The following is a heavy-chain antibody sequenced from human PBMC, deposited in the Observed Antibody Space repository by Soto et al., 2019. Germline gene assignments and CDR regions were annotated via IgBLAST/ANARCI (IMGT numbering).Heavy chain of an antibody. D-gene: IGHD1-26*01. V-gene: IGHV1-46*01. CDR1: GYTFSSYN. CDR2: INPSGGQT. CDR3: ATGATVAY. J-gene: IGHJ4*02. Sequence: ASVKVSCKTSGYTFSSYNVHWVRQSPGQGLEWMGIINPSGGQTRNAQKFQGRVTMTRDTSTSTAYMELTSLRSEDTAVYYCATGATVAYWGQGTLVTVSS.